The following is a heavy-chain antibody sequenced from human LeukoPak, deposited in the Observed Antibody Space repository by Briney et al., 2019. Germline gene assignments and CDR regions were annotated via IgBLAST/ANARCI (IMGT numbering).Heavy chain of an antibody. CDR3: ARDWSGDDY. V-gene: IGHV3-23*01. D-gene: IGHD3-3*01. CDR1: GFTFSSYA. J-gene: IGHJ4*02. Sequence: GGSLRLSCAASGFTFSSYAMSWVRQAPGKGLEWVSAISGSGGSTYYADSVKGRFTISRDDAKNSLYLQMNSLRAEDTALYYCARDWSGDDYWGQGTLVTVSS. CDR2: ISGSGGST.